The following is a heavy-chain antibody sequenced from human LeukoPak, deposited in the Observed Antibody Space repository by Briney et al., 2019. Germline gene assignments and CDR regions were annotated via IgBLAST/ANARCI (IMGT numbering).Heavy chain of an antibody. J-gene: IGHJ4*02. CDR2: ISHTGST. CDR3: ARVTGTTPFDY. V-gene: IGHV4-4*02. CDR1: GGSISSSNW. D-gene: IGHD1-1*01. Sequence: SETLSLTCAVSGGSISSSNWWSWVRQPPGKGLEWIGEISHTGSTNYNPSLESRVTISVDKSKNQFSLKLASVTAADTAVYFCARVTGTTPFDYWGQGTLVTVSS.